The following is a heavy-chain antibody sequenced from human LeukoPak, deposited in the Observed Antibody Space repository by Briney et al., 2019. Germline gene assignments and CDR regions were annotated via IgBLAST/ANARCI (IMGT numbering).Heavy chain of an antibody. CDR2: ISSSSSFT. Sequence: GGSLRLSCAVSGFTFTDYYMSWIRQAPGKGLEWVSYISSSSSFTNYADSVKGRFTISRDNAKNSLYLQMNSLRAEDTAVYYCAKWGGSGRLDYWGQGTLVTVSS. CDR3: AKWGGSGRLDY. V-gene: IGHV3-11*06. D-gene: IGHD3-10*01. CDR1: GFTFTDYY. J-gene: IGHJ4*02.